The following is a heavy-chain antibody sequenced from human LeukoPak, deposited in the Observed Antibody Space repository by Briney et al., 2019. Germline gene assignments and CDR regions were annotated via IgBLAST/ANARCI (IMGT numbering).Heavy chain of an antibody. CDR3: ARESYYYDSSGYARPIDY. Sequence: ASAKVSCKASGYTFTGYYMHWVRQAPGQGLEWMGWINPNSGGTNYAQKFQGRVTMTRDTSISTAYMELSRLRSDDTAVYYCARESYYYDSSGYARPIDYWGQGTLVTVSS. V-gene: IGHV1-2*02. CDR1: GYTFTGYY. D-gene: IGHD3-22*01. CDR2: INPNSGGT. J-gene: IGHJ4*02.